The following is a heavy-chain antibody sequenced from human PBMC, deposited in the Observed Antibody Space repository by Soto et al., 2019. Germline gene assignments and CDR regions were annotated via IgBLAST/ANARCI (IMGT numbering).Heavy chain of an antibody. J-gene: IGHJ4*02. CDR2: IYHSGST. CDR1: GGSISSGGNS. V-gene: IGHV4-30-2*01. D-gene: IGHD5-12*01. CDR3: AVGGGLPRYY. Sequence: QLQLQESGSGLVKPSQTLSLTCAVSGGSISSGGNSWSWIRQPPGKGLEWIGYIYHSGSTYYNPSLKSRVTISVDRSRNQCSVKMSSATAADTAVYYCAVGGGLPRYYWGQGTLVTVSS.